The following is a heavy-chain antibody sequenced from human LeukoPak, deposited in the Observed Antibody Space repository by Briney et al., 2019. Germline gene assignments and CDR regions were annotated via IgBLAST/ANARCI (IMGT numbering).Heavy chain of an antibody. J-gene: IGHJ4*02. CDR1: GGSISSSNSY. V-gene: IGHV4-39*01. D-gene: IGHD3-22*01. Sequence: SETLSLTCTVSGGSISSSNSYWGWIRQPPGKGLEWIGSIHYSGSTYYNPSLKGRVTISVDTSKNQFFLKLSSVTAADTAVYYCARLYYYDSSGYVVYWGQGTLVAVSS. CDR2: IHYSGST. CDR3: ARLYYYDSSGYVVY.